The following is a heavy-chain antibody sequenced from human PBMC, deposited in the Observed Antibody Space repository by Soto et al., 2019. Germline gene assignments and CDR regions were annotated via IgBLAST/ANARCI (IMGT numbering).Heavy chain of an antibody. CDR1: GYSFTSYW. J-gene: IGHJ6*02. V-gene: IGHV5-51*01. Sequence: GESLKISCKGSGYSFTSYWIGWVRQMPGKGLEWMGIIYPGDSDTRYSPSFQGQVTISADKSISTAYLQWSSLKASDTATYYCARHGKEYSSSTGTPRYYYYYGMDVWGQGTTVTVSS. D-gene: IGHD6-6*01. CDR3: ARHGKEYSSSTGTPRYYYYYGMDV. CDR2: IYPGDSDT.